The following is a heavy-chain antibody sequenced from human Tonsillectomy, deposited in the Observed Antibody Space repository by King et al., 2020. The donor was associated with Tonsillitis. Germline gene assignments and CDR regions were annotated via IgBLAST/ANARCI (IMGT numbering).Heavy chain of an antibody. CDR3: ARHRRSMIVVVINSPFDY. CDR2: IYYRGNT. Sequence: QLQESGPGLVKPSETLSLTCTVSGGSISSSTSYWGWIRQPPGKGLEWIGTIYYRGNTYYNSSLKSRVTMSVDTSKNQFSLKLSSVTAADTAVYYCARHRRSMIVVVINSPFDYWGQGTLVTVSS. V-gene: IGHV4-39*01. D-gene: IGHD3-22*01. J-gene: IGHJ4*02. CDR1: GGSISSSTSY.